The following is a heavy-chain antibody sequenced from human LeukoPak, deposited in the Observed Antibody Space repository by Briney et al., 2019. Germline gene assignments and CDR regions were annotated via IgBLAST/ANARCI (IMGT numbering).Heavy chain of an antibody. Sequence: PGGSLRLSCAASGLTFSSYGMSWVRQAPGKGLEWVSAISGSGGSTYYADSVKGRFTISRDNSKNTLYLQMNSLRAEDTAVYYCAKVRDTAMVFDYWGQGTLVTVSS. CDR2: ISGSGGST. D-gene: IGHD5-18*01. J-gene: IGHJ4*02. CDR1: GLTFSSYG. CDR3: AKVRDTAMVFDY. V-gene: IGHV3-23*01.